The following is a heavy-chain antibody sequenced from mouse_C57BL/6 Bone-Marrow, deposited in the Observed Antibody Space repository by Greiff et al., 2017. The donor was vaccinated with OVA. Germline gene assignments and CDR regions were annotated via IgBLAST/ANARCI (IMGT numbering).Heavy chain of an antibody. CDR1: GFTFSDAW. Sequence: EVQLVESGGGLVQPGGSMKLSCAASGFTFSDAWMDWVRQSPEKGLEWVAEIRNKANNHATYYAESVKGRFTISRDDSKSSVYLQMNSLRAEDTGIYYCTLSYYYGSSWYFDVWGTGTTVTVSS. J-gene: IGHJ1*03. CDR3: TLSYYYGSSWYFDV. D-gene: IGHD1-1*01. CDR2: IRNKANNHAT. V-gene: IGHV6-6*01.